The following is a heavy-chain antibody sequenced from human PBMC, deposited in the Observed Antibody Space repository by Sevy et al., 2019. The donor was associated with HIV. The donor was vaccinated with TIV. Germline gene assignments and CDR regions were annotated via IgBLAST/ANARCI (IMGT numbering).Heavy chain of an antibody. V-gene: IGHV4-4*07. CDR3: ARGSRDEIVVVPAASGDSPAFDI. Sequence: SETLSLTCTVSGGSISSYYWSWIRQPAGKGLEWIGRIYTSGSTNYNPSLKSRVTMSVDTSKNQFSLKLSSVTAADTAVYYCARGSRDEIVVVPAASGDSPAFDIWGQGTMVTVSS. D-gene: IGHD2-2*01. CDR1: GGSISSYY. CDR2: IYTSGST. J-gene: IGHJ3*02.